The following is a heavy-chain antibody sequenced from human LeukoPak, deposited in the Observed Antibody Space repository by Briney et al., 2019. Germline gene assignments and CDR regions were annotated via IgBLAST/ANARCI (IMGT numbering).Heavy chain of an antibody. CDR3: ARFIAAPYYFDY. CDR1: GFTFSSYS. J-gene: IGHJ4*02. Sequence: GGSLRLSCAASGFTFSSYSMNWVRQAPGKGLEWVSSISRSSNYIYYADSLKGRFTISRGNAKNSLYLQMNSLRAEDTAVYYCARFIAAPYYFDYWGRGTLVTVSS. D-gene: IGHD6-13*01. V-gene: IGHV3-21*01. CDR2: ISRSSNYI.